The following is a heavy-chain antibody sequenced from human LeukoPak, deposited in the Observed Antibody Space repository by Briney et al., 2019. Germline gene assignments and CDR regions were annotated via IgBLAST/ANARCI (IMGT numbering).Heavy chain of an antibody. J-gene: IGHJ4*02. D-gene: IGHD2-21*02. CDR2: ISSSSSYI. Sequence: GGSLRLSCAASGFTFSSYSMNWVRQAPGKGLEWVSSISSSSSYIYYADSVKGRFTISRDNAKNSLYLQMNGLRAEDTAVYYCARVRHIVVVTGLGMVDYWGQGTLVTVSS. V-gene: IGHV3-21*01. CDR1: GFTFSSYS. CDR3: ARVRHIVVVTGLGMVDY.